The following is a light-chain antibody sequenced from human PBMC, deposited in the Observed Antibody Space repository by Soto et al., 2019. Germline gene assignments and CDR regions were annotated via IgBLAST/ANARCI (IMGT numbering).Light chain of an antibody. CDR3: QQYNNWPKT. J-gene: IGKJ1*01. CDR1: QSVRSN. Sequence: VMTQSPATLSVSPWDRAPLSCRASQSVRSNLAWYQQKTGQAPRVVISRASTRATGIPARFSGSGSGTEFTLTISSLQSEDFEVYYCQQYNNWPKTFGQGTKVDNK. CDR2: RAS. V-gene: IGKV3-15*01.